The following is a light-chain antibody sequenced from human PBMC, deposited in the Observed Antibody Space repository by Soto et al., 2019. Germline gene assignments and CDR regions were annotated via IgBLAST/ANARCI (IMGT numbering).Light chain of an antibody. CDR2: KTS. Sequence: DIQMTQSPSTLSASVGDRVTITCRASQSIKNWLAWYQQKPGEAPKLLIYKTSSLQSGVPSRFGGSGSGTDFTLTISCLQPDDFATYYCQQYSSYSLYTFGQGTKLEIK. V-gene: IGKV1-5*03. CDR1: QSIKNW. J-gene: IGKJ2*01. CDR3: QQYSSYSLYT.